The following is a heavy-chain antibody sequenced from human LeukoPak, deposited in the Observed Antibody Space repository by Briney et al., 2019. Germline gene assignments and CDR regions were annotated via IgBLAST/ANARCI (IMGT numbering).Heavy chain of an antibody. Sequence: GASVKVSCKASGGTFSSYAISWVRQAPGQGLEWMGRIIPILGIANYAQKFQGRVTITADKSTSTAYMELSSLRSEDTAVYYCASGTYYYDRSLPRSGIFEYWGQGTLVTVSS. J-gene: IGHJ4*02. V-gene: IGHV1-69*04. CDR2: IIPILGIA. D-gene: IGHD3-22*01. CDR1: GGTFSSYA. CDR3: ASGTYYYDRSLPRSGIFEY.